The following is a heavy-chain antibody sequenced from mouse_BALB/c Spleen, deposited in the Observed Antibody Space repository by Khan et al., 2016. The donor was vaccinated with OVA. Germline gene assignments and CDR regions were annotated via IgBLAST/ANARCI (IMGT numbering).Heavy chain of an antibody. CDR3: ARRGLRWDFDY. Sequence: QVQLKQSGAELAKPGASVKMSCKASGYTFINYWILWVKQRPGQGLEWIGYINPSTAYTEYNQNFKEKATLTADKASRTAYMQLSSLTSEDSAVYNCARRGLRWDFDYWGQGTTLTVSS. CDR2: INPSTAYT. D-gene: IGHD1-1*01. V-gene: IGHV1-7*01. CDR1: GYTFINYW. J-gene: IGHJ2*01.